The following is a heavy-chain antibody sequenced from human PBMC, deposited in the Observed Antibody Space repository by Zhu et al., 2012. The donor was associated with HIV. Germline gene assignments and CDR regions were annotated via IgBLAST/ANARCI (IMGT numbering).Heavy chain of an antibody. Sequence: QVQLQQWGAGLLKPSETLSLTCAVYGGSFSGYYWNWIRQPPGKGLEWIGEINHSGSTNYNPSLKSRVTISVDTSKNQFSLKLSSVTAADTAVHYCASLDYYDSGGYYYAAFDIWGQGTMVTVSS. CDR1: GGSFSGYY. CDR3: ASLDYYDSGGYYYAAFDI. V-gene: IGHV4-34*01. CDR2: INHSGST. J-gene: IGHJ3*02. D-gene: IGHD3-22*01.